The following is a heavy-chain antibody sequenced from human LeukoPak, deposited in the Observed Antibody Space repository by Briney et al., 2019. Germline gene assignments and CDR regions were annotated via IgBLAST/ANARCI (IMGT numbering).Heavy chain of an antibody. V-gene: IGHV1-69*04. CDR3: ARHRINSSGWYYFDY. CDR2: IIPILGIA. CDR1: GYTFTSYG. D-gene: IGHD6-19*01. Sequence: SVKVSCKASGYTFTSYGISWVRQAPGQGLEWMGRIIPILGIANYAQKFQGRVTITADKSTSTAYMELSSLRSEDTAVYYCARHRINSSGWYYFDYWGQGTLVTVSS. J-gene: IGHJ4*02.